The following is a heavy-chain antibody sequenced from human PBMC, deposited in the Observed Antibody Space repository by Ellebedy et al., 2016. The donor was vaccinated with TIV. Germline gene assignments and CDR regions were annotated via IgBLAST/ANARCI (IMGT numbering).Heavy chain of an antibody. J-gene: IGHJ4*02. CDR2: IKPSGGRT. V-gene: IGHV1-46*01. CDR1: GYTFSNNY. CDR3: ARGGSTMTEVVPFDY. D-gene: IGHD3-22*01. Sequence: ASVKVSCKASGYTFSNNYLHWVRQAPGQGPEWMGIIKPSGGRTSYAQRFQGRVTMTRDTSTSTVYMELSSLRSEDTAVYYCARGGSTMTEVVPFDYWGQGTLVTVSS.